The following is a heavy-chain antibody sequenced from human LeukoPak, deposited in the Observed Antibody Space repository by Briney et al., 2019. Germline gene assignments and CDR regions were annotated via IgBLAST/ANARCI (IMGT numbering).Heavy chain of an antibody. CDR1: GYTFTSYD. D-gene: IGHD3-9*01. J-gene: IGHJ3*02. CDR3: AIDYDILTGYQFSDI. CDR2: MNPNSGNT. Sequence: ASVKVSCKASGYTFTSYDISWVRQAAGQGLEWMGWMNPNSGNTGYAQKFQGRVTMTGNTSISTAYMELSSLRSEDTAVYYCAIDYDILTGYQFSDIWGQGTMVTVSS. V-gene: IGHV1-8*01.